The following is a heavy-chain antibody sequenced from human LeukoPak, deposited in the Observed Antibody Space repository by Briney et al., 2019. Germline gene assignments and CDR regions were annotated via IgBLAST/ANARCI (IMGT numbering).Heavy chain of an antibody. J-gene: IGHJ4*02. CDR3: AREGYYDSSGYYPLDY. D-gene: IGHD3-22*01. Sequence: GRSLRLSCAASGFTFSSYAMHWVRQAPGRGREWVAVISYDGGNKYYADSVKGRFTISRDNSKNTLYLQMNSLRAEDTAVYYCAREGYYDSSGYYPLDYWGQGTLVTVSS. V-gene: IGHV3-30*04. CDR1: GFTFSSYA. CDR2: ISYDGGNK.